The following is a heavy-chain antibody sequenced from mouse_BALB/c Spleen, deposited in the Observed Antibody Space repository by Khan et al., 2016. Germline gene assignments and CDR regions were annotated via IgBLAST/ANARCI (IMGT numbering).Heavy chain of an antibody. CDR3: ASSYDYDGGFAY. J-gene: IGHJ3*01. CDR1: GFSITGFA. D-gene: IGHD2-4*01. Sequence: QVQLKESGPGLVAPSQSLSITCTVSGFSITGFAVNWVRQPPGKGLEWLGVIWGDGSIDYEPALKSRLSISKDNSKSKVFLKMNSLQTDDTARYYCASSYDYDGGFAYWGQGTLVTVSA. V-gene: IGHV2-6-7*01. CDR2: IWGDGSI.